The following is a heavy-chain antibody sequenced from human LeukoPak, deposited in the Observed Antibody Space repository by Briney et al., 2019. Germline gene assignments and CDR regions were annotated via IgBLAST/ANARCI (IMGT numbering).Heavy chain of an antibody. CDR3: ARDQSYYDSSGYYTGLTFDI. Sequence: PSQTLSLTCTVSGGSISSGSYYWSWIRQPAGKGLEWIGRIYTSGSTNYNPSLKSRVTISVDTSKNQFSLKLSSVTAADTAVYYCARDQSYYDSSGYYTGLTFDIWGQGTMVTVSS. CDR1: GGSISSGSYY. D-gene: IGHD3-22*01. J-gene: IGHJ3*02. CDR2: IYTSGST. V-gene: IGHV4-61*02.